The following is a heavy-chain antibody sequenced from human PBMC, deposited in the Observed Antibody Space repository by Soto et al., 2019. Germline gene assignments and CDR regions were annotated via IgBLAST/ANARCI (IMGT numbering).Heavy chain of an antibody. D-gene: IGHD2-2*01. CDR2: IIPIFGTA. CDR3: ARAIVVVPAATYYYYYGMDV. CDR1: GGTFSSYA. V-gene: IGHV1-69*13. Sequence: SVKVSCKASGGTFSSYAISWVRQAPGQGLEWMGGIIPIFGTANYAQKFQGRVTITADESTSTAYMELSSLRSEDTAVYYCARAIVVVPAATYYYYYGMDVWGQGTTVTVSS. J-gene: IGHJ6*02.